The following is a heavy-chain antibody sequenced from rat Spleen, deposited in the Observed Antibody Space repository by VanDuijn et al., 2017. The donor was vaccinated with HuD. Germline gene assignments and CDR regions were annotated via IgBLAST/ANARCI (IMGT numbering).Heavy chain of an antibody. D-gene: IGHD1-12*02. V-gene: IGHV5-20*01. CDR2: MSYDGSSF. J-gene: IGHJ4*01. CDR3: TRDYYDGTYYYVMDA. CDR1: GFTFSDYY. Sequence: EVQLVESGGGLVQPGRSLKLSCAASGFTFSDYYMAWVRQAPKKGLEWVASMSYDGSSFYYRDSVRGRFTISRNNAEGTLYLQMDSLRSEDTATYYCTRDYYDGTYYYVMDAWGQGASVTVSS.